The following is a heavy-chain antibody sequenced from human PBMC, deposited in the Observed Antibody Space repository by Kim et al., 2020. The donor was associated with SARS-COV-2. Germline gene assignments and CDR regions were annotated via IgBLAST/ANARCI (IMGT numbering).Heavy chain of an antibody. J-gene: IGHJ4*02. CDR3: AKWENGFY. D-gene: IGHD1-26*01. CDR2: GGGT. Sequence: GGGTSYAESVKGRFTVSSDKSKNTLSLQMDSLRVEDTAVYYCAKWENGFYWGQGTLVSVSS. V-gene: IGHV3-53*01.